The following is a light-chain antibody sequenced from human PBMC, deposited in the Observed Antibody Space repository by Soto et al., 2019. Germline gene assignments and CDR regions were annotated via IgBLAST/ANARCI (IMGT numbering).Light chain of an antibody. Sequence: EIVMTQSPATLSVSPGETATLSCRASQSVSNNVAWYQQKPGQAPRLLILGASTRATGIPDRFSGSGSGTDFTLTISSLQSEDFAVYYCQQYNNWAWTFGQGTKVDIK. CDR2: GAS. V-gene: IGKV3-15*01. CDR1: QSVSNN. CDR3: QQYNNWAWT. J-gene: IGKJ1*01.